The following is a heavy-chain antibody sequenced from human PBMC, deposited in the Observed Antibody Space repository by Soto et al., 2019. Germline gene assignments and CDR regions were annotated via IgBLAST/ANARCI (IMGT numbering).Heavy chain of an antibody. CDR2: IIAMFGKA. J-gene: IGHJ6*02. V-gene: IGHV1-69*01. CDR3: AFGYCSSTSCSYYFYGMDV. CDR1: GGTFSSYV. Sequence: QVQLVQSGAEVKKPGSSVKVSCKASGGTFSSYVISWVRQAPGQGLEWMGGIIAMFGKAKYAQKFQGRVTITADESTRTANMDLSSLRSEDTAVYYCAFGYCSSTSCSYYFYGMDVWGPGTKVTVSS. D-gene: IGHD2-2*03.